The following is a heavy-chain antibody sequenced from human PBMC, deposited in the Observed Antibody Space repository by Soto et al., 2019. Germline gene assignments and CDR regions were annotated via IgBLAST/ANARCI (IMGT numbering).Heavy chain of an antibody. J-gene: IGHJ4*02. V-gene: IGHV1-8*01. Sequence: QVQLVQSGAEVRQPGASVKVSCEASGYTFTSYDIYWVRQATGQGLEWMGWMNPNTGNSGYAQKFQGRVTMTSDTSKSTAHMEVSSLRSEDTAVYYCARRAETNGWNGFGADKYYFDFWGQGTLVTVSS. D-gene: IGHD1-1*01. CDR1: GYTFTSYD. CDR3: ARRAETNGWNGFGADKYYFDF. CDR2: MNPNTGNS.